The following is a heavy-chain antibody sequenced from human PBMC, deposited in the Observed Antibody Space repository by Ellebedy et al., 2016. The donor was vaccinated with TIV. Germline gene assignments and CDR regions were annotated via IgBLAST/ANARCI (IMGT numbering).Heavy chain of an antibody. D-gene: IGHD7-27*01. V-gene: IGHV3-48*02. J-gene: IGHJ6*02. Sequence: GESLKISXAASGFILSHYNMNWVRQAPGKGLEWVSYINSSISGVYYADSVQGRFTISRDNAKNSLYLQMNSLRDDDTAVYYCARVQLEETGDGMDVWGPGTTVTVSS. CDR3: ARVQLEETGDGMDV. CDR1: GFILSHYN. CDR2: INSSISGV.